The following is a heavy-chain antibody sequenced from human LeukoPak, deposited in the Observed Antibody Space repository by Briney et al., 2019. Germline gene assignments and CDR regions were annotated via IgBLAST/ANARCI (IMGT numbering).Heavy chain of an antibody. V-gene: IGHV4-34*01. CDR2: INRSGST. J-gene: IGHJ6*02. CDR1: GGSFSNYY. Sequence: SETLSLTCAVYGGSFSNYYWSWIRQPPGKGLEWIGEINRSGSTNYNPSLKSRVTISVDTSKNQFSLKLSSVTAADTAVYYCARGEAERILRNYYYYGMDVWGQGTTVTVSS. D-gene: IGHD2-15*01. CDR3: ARGEAERILRNYYYYGMDV.